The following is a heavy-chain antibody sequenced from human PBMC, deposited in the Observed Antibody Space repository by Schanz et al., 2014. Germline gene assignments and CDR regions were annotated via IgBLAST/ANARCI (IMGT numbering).Heavy chain of an antibody. Sequence: VQSGAEVQKPGASVMLSCKTSGYSFNLFGVSWVRQAPGQGLEWMGWISAYNGNMNYAPKFQGRVTMTTDTSTSTAYMELRNLRSDDTAVYYCVRDGDERLVVIWDQWGKATLGNVSP. V-gene: IGHV1-18*04. CDR3: VRDGDERLVVIWDQ. J-gene: IGHJ4*02. D-gene: IGHD3-22*01. CDR2: ISAYNGNM. CDR1: GYSFNLFG.